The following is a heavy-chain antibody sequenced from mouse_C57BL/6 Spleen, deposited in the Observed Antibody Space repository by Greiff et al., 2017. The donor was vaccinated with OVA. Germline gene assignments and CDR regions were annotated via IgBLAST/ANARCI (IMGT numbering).Heavy chain of an antibody. CDR1: GYSITSGYD. CDR2: ISYSGST. J-gene: IGHJ1*03. V-gene: IGHV3-1*01. Sequence: EVQLQESGPGMVKPSQSLSLTCTVTGYSITSGYDWHWIRHFPGNKLEWMGYISYSGSTNYNPSLKSRISITHDTSKNHFFLTLNSVTTEDTATYYCAREGNYGGYFDVWGTGTTVTVSS. D-gene: IGHD2-4*01. CDR3: AREGNYGGYFDV.